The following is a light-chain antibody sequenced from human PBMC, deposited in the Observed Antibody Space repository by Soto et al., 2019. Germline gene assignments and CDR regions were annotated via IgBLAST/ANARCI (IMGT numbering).Light chain of an antibody. CDR3: QCYDSSLSGWV. Sequence: QSVLTQPPSVSGAPGQTVTISCTGSSSNIGAGYDVHWYQQLPGTAPKLLIYGNSNRPSGVPDRFSGSKSGTSASLAITGLQAEDEADYYCQCYDSSLSGWVFGGGTKVTVL. CDR2: GNS. V-gene: IGLV1-40*01. J-gene: IGLJ3*02. CDR1: SSNIGAGYD.